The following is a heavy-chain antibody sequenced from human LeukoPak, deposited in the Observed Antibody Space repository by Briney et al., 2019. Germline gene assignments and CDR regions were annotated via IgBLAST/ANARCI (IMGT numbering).Heavy chain of an antibody. D-gene: IGHD3-10*01. Sequence: GGSLRLSCSASGFSFSNYAMHWVRQAPGKGLEYVSAISSNGGSTYYADSVKGRFTISRDNSKNTLYLQVSSLRAEDTAVYYCVKDIHYYGSGNYYNGYFDYWGQGTLVTVSS. CDR3: VKDIHYYGSGNYYNGYFDY. CDR1: GFSFSNYA. CDR2: ISSNGGST. J-gene: IGHJ4*02. V-gene: IGHV3-64D*09.